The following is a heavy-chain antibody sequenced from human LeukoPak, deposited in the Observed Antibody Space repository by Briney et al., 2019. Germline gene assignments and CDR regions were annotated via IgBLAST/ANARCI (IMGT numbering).Heavy chain of an antibody. D-gene: IGHD3-22*01. Sequence: SETLSLTCTVSGGSISSYYWSWIRQPPGKGLEWIGYIYHSGSTYYNPSLKSRVTISVDRSKNQFSLKLSSVTAADTAVYYCAREGYYYDNSLGYWGQGTLVTVSS. CDR3: AREGYYYDNSLGY. CDR2: IYHSGST. J-gene: IGHJ4*02. V-gene: IGHV4-59*12. CDR1: GGSISSYY.